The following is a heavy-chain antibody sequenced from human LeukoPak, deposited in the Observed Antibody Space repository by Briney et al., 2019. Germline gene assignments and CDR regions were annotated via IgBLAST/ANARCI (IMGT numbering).Heavy chain of an antibody. J-gene: IGHJ5*02. V-gene: IGHV4-4*09. D-gene: IGHD1-1*01. CDR3: ARHSVAGQHNWLDP. CDR1: GGSMTHYF. CDR2: THTSGSP. Sequence: SGTLSLTCTVPGGSMTHYFWNWIRQAPGKGLEWIGYTHTSGSPDYSRSLKSRVTISLDTSKNHFSLMLSSVTAADTAMYFCARHSVAGQHNWLDPWGQGTLVTVSP.